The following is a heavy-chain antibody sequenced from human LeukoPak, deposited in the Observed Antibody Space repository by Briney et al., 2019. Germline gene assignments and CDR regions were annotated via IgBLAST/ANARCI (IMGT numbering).Heavy chain of an antibody. V-gene: IGHV3-23*01. CDR1: GFTFSSYA. J-gene: IGHJ4*02. Sequence: GGSLRLSCAASGFTFSSYAMSWVRQAPGKGLEWVSAISGSGGSTYYADSVKGRFTISRDNAKNSLYLQMNSLRAEDTAVYYCARFIAAPYYFDYWGRGTLVTVSS. CDR2: ISGSGGST. D-gene: IGHD6-13*01. CDR3: ARFIAAPYYFDY.